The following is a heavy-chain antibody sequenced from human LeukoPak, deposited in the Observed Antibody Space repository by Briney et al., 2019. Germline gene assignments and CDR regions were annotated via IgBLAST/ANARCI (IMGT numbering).Heavy chain of an antibody. CDR3: ARDGMSGGYDL. V-gene: IGHV3-48*03. Sequence: GGSLRLSCAASGFTVSSFEINWVRQAPGKGLEWVSYISSGGSTIYYADSVKGRFTISRDNAKNSLYLQMNSLRAEDTAVYYCARDGMSGGYDLWGQGTLVTVSS. J-gene: IGHJ4*02. D-gene: IGHD5-12*01. CDR1: GFTVSSFE. CDR2: ISSGGSTI.